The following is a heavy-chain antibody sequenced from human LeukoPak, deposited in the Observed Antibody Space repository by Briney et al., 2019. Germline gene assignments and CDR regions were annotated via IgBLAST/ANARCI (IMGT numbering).Heavy chain of an antibody. CDR3: ARRAAYSFDS. V-gene: IGHV3-23*01. CDR2: IGGSST. J-gene: IGHJ4*02. CDR1: GFXFSTYA. Sequence: PGGSLRLSCAASGFXFSTYAISWVRQAPGKGLEWVSTIGGSSTFYADSVKGRFTISRDNSKNTLYLQMNSLRAEDTAVYYCARRAAYSFDSWGQGTLVTVSS. D-gene: IGHD2-15*01.